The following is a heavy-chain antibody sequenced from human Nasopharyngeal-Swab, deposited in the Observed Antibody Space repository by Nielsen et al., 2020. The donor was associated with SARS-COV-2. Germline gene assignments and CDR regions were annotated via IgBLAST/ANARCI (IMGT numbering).Heavy chain of an antibody. J-gene: IGHJ4*02. CDR2: IYYSGST. V-gene: IGHV4-59*12. D-gene: IGHD3-10*01. CDR3: ARAILWFGELFPYFDY. Sequence: SETLSLTCTVSGGSISSYYWSWIWQPPGKGLEWIGYIYYSGSTNYNPSLKSRVTISVDTSKNQFSLKLSSVTAADTAVYYCARAILWFGELFPYFDYWGQGTLVTVSS. CDR1: GGSISSYY.